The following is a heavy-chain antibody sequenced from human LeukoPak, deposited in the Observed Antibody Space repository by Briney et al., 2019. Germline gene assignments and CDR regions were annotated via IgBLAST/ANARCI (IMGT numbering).Heavy chain of an antibody. CDR2: INPDSGGI. CDR1: GGTFSTYA. D-gene: IGHD5-24*01. Sequence: ASVKVSCKASGGTFSTYAINWVRQAPGQGLKWMGGINPDSGGINYTKKFQGRVTMTRDTSITTAYMELSRLGSDDTAVYYCARGSEMATTFIDHWGKGPWSPSPQ. CDR3: ARGSEMATTFIDH. J-gene: IGHJ4*03. V-gene: IGHV1-2*02.